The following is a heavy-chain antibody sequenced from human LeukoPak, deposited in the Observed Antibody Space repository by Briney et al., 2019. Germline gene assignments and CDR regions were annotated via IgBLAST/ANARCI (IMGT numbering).Heavy chain of an antibody. CDR3: ARRVDYFDY. CDR2: IKQDGSEK. V-gene: IGHV3-7*03. J-gene: IGHJ4*02. CDR1: GFTFSAYL. Sequence: GGSLRLSCAASGFTFSAYLMSWVRQAPGKGLEWVANIKQDGSEKYYVDPVKGRFTISRDNAKNSLYLQMNSLRAEDTAVYYCARRVDYFDYWGQGTLVTVSS. D-gene: IGHD2-15*01.